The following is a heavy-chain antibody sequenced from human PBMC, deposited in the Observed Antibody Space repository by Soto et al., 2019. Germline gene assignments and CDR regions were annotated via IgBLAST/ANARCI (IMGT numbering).Heavy chain of an antibody. V-gene: IGHV3-7*05. Sequence: EVQVVESGGGLVQPGGSLRLSCVASGFTFNSYWMSWVRQAPGKGLEWVANIKQDGNERHYMDSVKGRFTISRDNAKNSLDLQMNSLKIEDTAVYYCARDGPLSXPTXGWFDPWGQGTLVIVSS. CDR3: ARDGPLSXPTXGWFDP. CDR2: IKQDGNER. CDR1: GFTFNSYW. J-gene: IGHJ5*02. D-gene: IGHD2-21*02.